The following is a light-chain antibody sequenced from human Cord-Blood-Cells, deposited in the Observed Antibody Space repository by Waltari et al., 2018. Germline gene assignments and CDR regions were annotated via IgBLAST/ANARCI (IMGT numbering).Light chain of an antibody. Sequence: SMMTQPTDSLAASLGESATINCKSSQSVLYISNNKNYLAWCQQKPGQPPKLLIYWASTRESGVPDRFSGSGSATDFTLTISSLQAEDVAVYYCQQYYSTPFTFGPGTKVDIK. V-gene: IGKV4-1*01. CDR3: QQYYSTPFT. CDR2: WAS. J-gene: IGKJ3*01. CDR1: QSVLYISNNKNY.